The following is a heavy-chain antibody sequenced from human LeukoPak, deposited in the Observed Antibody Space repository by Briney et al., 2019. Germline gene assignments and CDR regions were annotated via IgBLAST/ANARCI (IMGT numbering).Heavy chain of an antibody. Sequence: GGSLRLSCAASGFTFSSFGIHWVRQAPGKGLEWVAVIGYDGSNKYYADSVQGRFTISRDNSKNTLFLQMNSLRAEDTAVYYCARGVGSTTYYAMDVWGQGTTVTVSS. J-gene: IGHJ6*02. V-gene: IGHV3-33*01. D-gene: IGHD2-2*01. CDR2: IGYDGSNK. CDR1: GFTFSSFG. CDR3: ARGVGSTTYYAMDV.